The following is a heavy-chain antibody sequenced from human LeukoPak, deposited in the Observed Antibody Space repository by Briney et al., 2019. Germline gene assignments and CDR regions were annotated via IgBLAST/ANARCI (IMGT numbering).Heavy chain of an antibody. Sequence: SETLSLTCTVSGGSISSYYWSWIRQPPGKGLEWIGYIYYGGSTNYNPSLKSRVTISVDTSKNQFSLKLSSVTAADTAVYYCARGRRLRFLEWDYWGQGTLVTVSS. V-gene: IGHV4-59*01. D-gene: IGHD3-3*01. CDR2: IYYGGST. CDR3: ARGRRLRFLEWDY. CDR1: GGSISSYY. J-gene: IGHJ4*02.